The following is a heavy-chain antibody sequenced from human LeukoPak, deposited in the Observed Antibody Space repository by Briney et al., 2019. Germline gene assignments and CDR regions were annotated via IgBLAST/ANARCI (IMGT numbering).Heavy chain of an antibody. CDR1: GFTFTSSA. Sequence: ASVKVSCKASGFTFTSSAVQWVRQARGQRLEWIGWIVVGSGNTNYAQKFQERVTITRDMSTSTAYMELSSLRSEDTAVYYCAAGDYDFWSGYFSPDYWGQGTLVTVSS. J-gene: IGHJ4*02. CDR2: IVVGSGNT. V-gene: IGHV1-58*01. D-gene: IGHD3-3*01. CDR3: AAGDYDFWSGYFSPDY.